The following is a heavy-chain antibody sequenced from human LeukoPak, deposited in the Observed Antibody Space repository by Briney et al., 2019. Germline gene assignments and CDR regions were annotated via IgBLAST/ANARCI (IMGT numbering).Heavy chain of an antibody. CDR2: MNPNSGNT. CDR1: GYTFTSYD. D-gene: IGHD3-22*01. Sequence: GASVKVSCKASGYTFTSYDINWVRQATGQGLEWMGWMNPNSGNTGYAQKFQGRVTITRNTSISTAYMELSSLRSEDTAVYYCARGAPYDSSTPYDAFDIWGQGTMVTVSS. J-gene: IGHJ3*02. CDR3: ARGAPYDSSTPYDAFDI. V-gene: IGHV1-8*01.